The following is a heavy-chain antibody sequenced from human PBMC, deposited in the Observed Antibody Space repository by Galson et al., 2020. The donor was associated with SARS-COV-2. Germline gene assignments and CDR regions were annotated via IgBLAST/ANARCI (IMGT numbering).Heavy chain of an antibody. CDR1: GFTXXXXX. CDR2: XXXXGSST. J-gene: IGHJ4*02. D-gene: IGHD3-10*01. CDR3: AIQGVRGAISY. Sequence: GGSLRLSCAASGFTXXXXXMHXXXXXXXXXXVXXXXXXXXGSSTSYADSVQGRFTISRDNAKNTLYLQMNSLRAEDTAVYYCAIQGVRGAISYWGQGTLVTVSS. V-gene: IGHV3-74*01.